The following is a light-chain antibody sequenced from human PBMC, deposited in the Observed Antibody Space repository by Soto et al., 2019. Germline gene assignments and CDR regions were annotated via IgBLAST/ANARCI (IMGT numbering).Light chain of an antibody. CDR3: QHRSRSPHT. CDR2: GTS. CDR1: QSVSSN. Sequence: EIVMTQSPATLSLSPGERATLSFRASQSVSSNLAWYQQKPGQAPRLLIYGTSTSATDIPARFSGSGSGTYFSLTISRLEPDDFAVYCCQHRSRSPHTFGQGTKVDIK. J-gene: IGKJ2*01. V-gene: IGKV3D-11*03.